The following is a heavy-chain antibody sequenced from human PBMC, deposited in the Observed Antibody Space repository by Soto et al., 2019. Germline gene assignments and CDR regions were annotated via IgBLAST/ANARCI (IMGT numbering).Heavy chain of an antibody. V-gene: IGHV3-74*01. Sequence: GGSLRLSCAASGFTFGNYWMHWVRQAPGKGLEWVSRMNSDGSSTNYADSVKGRFTVSRDNAKNTLYLQMNSLRAEDTAVYYCATAEVDYWGPGTLVTVSS. J-gene: IGHJ4*02. CDR1: GFTFGNYW. CDR3: ATAEVDY. CDR2: MNSDGSST.